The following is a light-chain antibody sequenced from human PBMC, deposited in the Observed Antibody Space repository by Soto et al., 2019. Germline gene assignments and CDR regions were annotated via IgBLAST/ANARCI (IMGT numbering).Light chain of an antibody. Sequence: DIQMTQSPSTLSASVGDRVTITCRASQSISSWLAWYQQKPGKAPKLLIYDASSLESGVPSRFSGSGSGTEFTLTISSLQPDDVATYYCQQDTSIRDTFGQGTKLEIK. CDR2: DAS. CDR1: QSISSW. CDR3: QQDTSIRDT. J-gene: IGKJ2*01. V-gene: IGKV1-5*01.